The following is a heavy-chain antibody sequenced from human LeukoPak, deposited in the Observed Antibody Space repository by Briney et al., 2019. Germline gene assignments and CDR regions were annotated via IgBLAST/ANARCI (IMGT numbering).Heavy chain of an antibody. J-gene: IGHJ6*03. CDR2: INPNSGGT. D-gene: IGHD2-2*02. V-gene: IGHV1-2*02. CDR1: GYTFTGYY. CDR3: AREGTCSSTSCYSPMDV. Sequence: ASVKVSCKASGYTFTGYYMHWVRQAPGQGLEWMGWINPNSGGTNYAQKFQGRVTMTRDTSISTAYMELSRLRSDATAVYYCAREGTCSSTSCYSPMDVWGKGATVTISS.